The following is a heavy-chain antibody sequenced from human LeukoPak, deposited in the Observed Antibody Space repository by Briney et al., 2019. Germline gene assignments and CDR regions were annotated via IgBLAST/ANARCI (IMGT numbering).Heavy chain of an antibody. CDR3: ATGEYSSSWYDWGVRRVHDY. CDR1: GGSFSGYY. Sequence: IPSETLSLTCAVYGGSFSGYYWSWIRQPPGKGLEWIGEINHSGSTNYNPSLKSRVTISVDTSKNQFSLKLSSVTAADTAVYYCATGEYSSSWYDWGVRRVHDYWGQGTLVTVSS. V-gene: IGHV4-34*01. D-gene: IGHD6-13*01. J-gene: IGHJ4*02. CDR2: INHSGST.